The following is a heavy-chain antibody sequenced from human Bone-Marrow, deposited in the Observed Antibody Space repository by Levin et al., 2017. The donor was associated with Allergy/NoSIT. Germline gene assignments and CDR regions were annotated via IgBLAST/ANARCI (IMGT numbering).Heavy chain of an antibody. CDR2: ISGSGTNT. Sequence: AGGSLRLSCTVSGFTFSSYAMSWVRQAPGKGLECVSTISGSGTNTFYADSVKGRFAVSRDNSKNTLYLQMNSLRAEDTAIYYCAKGSLQLDSGNYPGYYFVSWGQGTLVTVSS. D-gene: IGHD1-26*01. CDR1: GFTFSSYA. CDR3: AKGSLQLDSGNYPGYYFVS. V-gene: IGHV3-23*01. J-gene: IGHJ4*02.